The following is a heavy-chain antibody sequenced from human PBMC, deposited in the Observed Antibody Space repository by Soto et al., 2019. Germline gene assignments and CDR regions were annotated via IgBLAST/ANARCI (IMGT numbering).Heavy chain of an antibody. CDR2: SSATGAGT. J-gene: IGHJ4*02. CDR3: AKDRRAGGNYGFYYDF. Sequence: RRLACAASGFTFSICGMTWVRQAPGKGLEWVSFSSATGAGTYYADSVKGRFTISRDNSKNTLYLQMTSLRADDTAVYYCAKDRRAGGNYGFYYDFWGQGALVTVSS. D-gene: IGHD1-7*01. CDR1: GFTFSICG. V-gene: IGHV3-23*01.